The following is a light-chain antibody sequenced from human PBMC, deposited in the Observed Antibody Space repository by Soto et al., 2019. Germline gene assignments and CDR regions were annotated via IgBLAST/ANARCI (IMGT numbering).Light chain of an antibody. Sequence: ELVMTQSPATLSVFPGERATLSCRASQSVSSNLGWYQQKPGQAPRLLIYGASTRATGIPARFSGSGSGTEFTLTISSLQSEDFAIYYCQQYNNWPPITFGQGTRLEIK. CDR3: QQYNNWPPIT. CDR2: GAS. CDR1: QSVSSN. J-gene: IGKJ5*01. V-gene: IGKV3-15*01.